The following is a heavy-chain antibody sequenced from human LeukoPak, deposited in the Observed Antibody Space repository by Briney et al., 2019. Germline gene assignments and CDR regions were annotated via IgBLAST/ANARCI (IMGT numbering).Heavy chain of an antibody. CDR2: IYSSGTT. CDR3: ARAGGYSGYDQGVFDY. J-gene: IGHJ4*02. CDR1: GGSISSGHYF. D-gene: IGHD5-12*01. Sequence: PSETLSLTRTVSGGSISSGHYFWSWIRQPPGKGLEWIGNIYSSGTTCYSPSLKSRLTISIDTSKNQFSLKLSSVTAADTAVYSCARAGGYSGYDQGVFDYWGRGVLVTVSS. V-gene: IGHV4-30-4*01.